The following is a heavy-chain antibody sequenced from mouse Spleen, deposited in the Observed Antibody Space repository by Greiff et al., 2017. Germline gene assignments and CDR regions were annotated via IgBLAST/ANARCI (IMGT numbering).Heavy chain of an antibody. D-gene: IGHD4-1*01. CDR3: ARNKEALGRFAY. CDR2: IWSDGST. J-gene: IGHJ3*01. CDR1: GFSLTNYA. V-gene: IGHV2-4-1*01. Sequence: VKLVESGPGLVAPSQSLSITCTVSGFSLTNYAVHWVRQSPGKGLEWLGVIWSDGSTDYNAAFISRLSISKDNSKSQVFFKMNSLQADDTAIYYCARNKEALGRFAYWGQGTLVTVSA.